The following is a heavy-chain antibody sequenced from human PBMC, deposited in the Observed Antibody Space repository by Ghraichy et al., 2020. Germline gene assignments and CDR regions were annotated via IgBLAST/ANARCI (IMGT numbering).Heavy chain of an antibody. CDR3: AREVESMDY. J-gene: IGHJ4*02. Sequence: ASVKVSCKASGYTFTNYYIHWVRQAPGQGLEWMGMINPGTADTNYAQKFQGRVTMTWDTSTSTAYMEVSSLRSEDTAMYYCAREVESMDYWGQGTLVTVSS. V-gene: IGHV1-46*01. CDR2: INPGTADT. D-gene: IGHD2/OR15-2a*01. CDR1: GYTFTNYY.